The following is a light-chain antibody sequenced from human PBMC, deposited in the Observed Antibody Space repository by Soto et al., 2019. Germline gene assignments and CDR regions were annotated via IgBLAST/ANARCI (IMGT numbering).Light chain of an antibody. V-gene: IGLV2-8*01. J-gene: IGLJ1*01. CDR3: SSYAGNKNV. Sequence: QSVLTQPPSASGSPGQSVTISCTGTSSDVGGYNYVSWYQQHPGKAPKLMIYEVSKRHSGVPDRFSGSKSGNTASLTVSGLQAEDEADYYCSSYAGNKNVFGTGTKLTVL. CDR1: SSDVGGYNY. CDR2: EVS.